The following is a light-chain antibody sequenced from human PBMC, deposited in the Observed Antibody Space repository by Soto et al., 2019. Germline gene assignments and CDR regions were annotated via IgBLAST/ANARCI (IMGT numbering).Light chain of an antibody. CDR3: QHSARSLRGVV. J-gene: IGLJ2*01. Sequence: QSVLTQPPSVSGAPGQRVTISCTGSSSNIGAGYNVHWYQQLPGTAPKLLIYVNSNRPSGVPDRFSGSKSATSASLAITGPQAEDEAHYYCQHSARSLRGVVFGGGTKLTVL. V-gene: IGLV1-40*01. CDR2: VNS. CDR1: SSNIGAGYN.